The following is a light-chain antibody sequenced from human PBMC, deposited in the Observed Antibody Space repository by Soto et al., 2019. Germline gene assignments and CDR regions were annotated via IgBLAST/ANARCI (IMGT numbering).Light chain of an antibody. V-gene: IGLV2-11*01. J-gene: IGLJ3*02. CDR3: CSYAGSYSWV. CDR2: DVS. CDR1: SNDVGGYDY. Sequence: QSALTQPRSVSGSPGHSVTISCTGSSNDVGGYDYVSWYQHHPGKAPKMVISDVSKRPSGVPNRFSGSKSGNTASLTISGLQAEDEADYYCCSYAGSYSWVFGGGTKLTVL.